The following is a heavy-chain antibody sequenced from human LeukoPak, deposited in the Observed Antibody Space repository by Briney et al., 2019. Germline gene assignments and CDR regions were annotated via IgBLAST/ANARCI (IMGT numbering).Heavy chain of an antibody. J-gene: IGHJ4*02. CDR3: ARAGEVATMSAAYFDY. CDR2: ISYDGTNK. CDR1: GFTFSNYA. Sequence: GXSLRXSCAASGFTFSNYAMHWVRQAPGKGLEWVAVISYDGTNKYYADSVKGGFTIARDKSKKKLYLQMHRLRAEDRDIYYCARAGEVATMSAAYFDYWGQGTLVTVSS. D-gene: IGHD5-12*01. V-gene: IGHV3-30*04.